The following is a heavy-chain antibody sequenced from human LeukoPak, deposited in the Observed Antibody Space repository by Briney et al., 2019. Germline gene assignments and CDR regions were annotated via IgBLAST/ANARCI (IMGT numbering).Heavy chain of an antibody. D-gene: IGHD4-23*01. CDR1: GGSISSYY. Sequence: SETLSLTCTVSGGSISSYYWSWIRQPPGKGLEWIGYIYTSGSTNYNPSLKSRVTISVDTPKNQFSLKLSSVTAADTAVYYCARHDYGGNTPGVYYYYYYMDVWGKGTTVTVSS. J-gene: IGHJ6*03. V-gene: IGHV4-4*09. CDR3: ARHDYGGNTPGVYYYYYYMDV. CDR2: IYTSGST.